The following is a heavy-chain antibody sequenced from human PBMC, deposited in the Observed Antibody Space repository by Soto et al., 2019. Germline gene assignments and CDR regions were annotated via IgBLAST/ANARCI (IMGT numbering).Heavy chain of an antibody. CDR3: AKCITALGPIDY. V-gene: IGHV4-31*03. Sequence: LSLTCTVSGGSISSGGYYWSWIRQHPGKGLEWIGYIYYSGSTYYNPSLKSRVTISVDTSKNQFSLKLSSVTAADTAVYYCAKCITALGPIDYWGQGTLVTVSS. CDR1: GGSISSGGYY. D-gene: IGHD6-6*01. CDR2: IYYSGST. J-gene: IGHJ4*02.